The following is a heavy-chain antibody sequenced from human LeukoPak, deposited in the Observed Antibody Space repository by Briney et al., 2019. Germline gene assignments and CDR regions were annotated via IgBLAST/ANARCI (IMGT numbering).Heavy chain of an antibody. V-gene: IGHV4-39*01. J-gene: IGHJ5*02. CDR1: GGSFSGYY. CDR3: ARHSPLGIAAAEFNSWFDP. D-gene: IGHD6-13*01. Sequence: SETLSLTCAVYGGSFSGYYWGWIRQPPGKGLEWIGSIYYSGRTYQTPSLKSRVTISVDTSKNQFSLKLSSVTAADTAVYYCARHSPLGIAAAEFNSWFDPWGQGTLVTVSS. CDR2: IYYSGRT.